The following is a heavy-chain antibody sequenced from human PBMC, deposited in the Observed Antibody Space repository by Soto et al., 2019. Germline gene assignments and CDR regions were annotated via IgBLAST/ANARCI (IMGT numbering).Heavy chain of an antibody. CDR1: GFTFGDYA. D-gene: IGHD5-12*01. J-gene: IGHJ6*03. CDR2: IRSKAYGGTT. V-gene: IGHV3-49*03. Sequence: GGSLRLSCTASGFTFGDYAMSWFRQAPGKGLEWVGFIRSKAYGGTTEYAASVKGRFTISRDDSKSIAYLQMNSLKTEDTAVYYCTRPWVSSGYDDYYYYMDVWGKGTTVTVSS. CDR3: TRPWVSSGYDDYYYYMDV.